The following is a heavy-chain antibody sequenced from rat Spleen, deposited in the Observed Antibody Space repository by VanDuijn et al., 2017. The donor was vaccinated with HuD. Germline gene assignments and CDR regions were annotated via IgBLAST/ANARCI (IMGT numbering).Heavy chain of an antibody. J-gene: IGHJ2*01. D-gene: IGHD1-4*01. Sequence: EVQLVESGGGLVQPGGSLKLSCAASGFTFSDHNMAWVRQAPRKGLEWVATISYDGGSTYYRDSVKGRFTISRDNAKSTLYLQMDSLRSEETATYYCAREAGIPFHYFDYWGQGVMVTVSS. CDR1: GFTFSDHN. CDR2: ISYDGGST. V-gene: IGHV5-7*01. CDR3: AREAGIPFHYFDY.